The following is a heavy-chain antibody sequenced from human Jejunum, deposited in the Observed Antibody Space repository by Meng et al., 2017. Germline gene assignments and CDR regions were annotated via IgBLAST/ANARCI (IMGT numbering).Heavy chain of an antibody. J-gene: IGHJ4*02. CDR1: VASISSSNW. CDR3: ARVDSSASFDY. Sequence: QVQLQESGPGLVKPSGTLPLTCAVSVASISSSNWWSWVRQSPGKGLEWIGEIYHRGNINYNPSLKSRVTISVDKSKNQFSLKLNSVTAADTAVYYCARVDSSASFDYWGQGTLVTVSS. D-gene: IGHD6-6*01. CDR2: IYHRGNI. V-gene: IGHV4-4*02.